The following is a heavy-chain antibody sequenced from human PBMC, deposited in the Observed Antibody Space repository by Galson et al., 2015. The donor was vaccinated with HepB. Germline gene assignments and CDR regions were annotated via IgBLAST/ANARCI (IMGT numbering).Heavy chain of an antibody. CDR2: TYYRSKWYN. V-gene: IGHV6-1*01. CDR3: ARLSADDHGDLDNWFDP. CDR1: GDSVSRNSAA. D-gene: IGHD4-17*01. J-gene: IGHJ5*02. Sequence: CAISGDSVSRNSAAWNWIRQSPSRGLEWLGRTYYRSKWYNDYAVSVKSRININPDTSKNEFSLQLKSVTPEDTAVYYCARLSADDHGDLDNWFDPWGQGTLVTVSS.